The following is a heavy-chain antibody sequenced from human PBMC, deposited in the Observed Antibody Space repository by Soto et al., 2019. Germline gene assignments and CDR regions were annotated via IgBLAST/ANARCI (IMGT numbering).Heavy chain of an antibody. CDR3: ARDGVGGTHLDF. CDR1: GFTFSNYG. Sequence: QVQLVESGGGVVQPGRSLRLSCAASGFTFSNYGMNWVRQAPGKGLEWVAVIWYDGSNKFYADSVKGRFTISRDNSKNTLYMQMNSLRAEDTAVYYCARDGVGGTHLDFCGQGTLVTVSS. V-gene: IGHV3-33*01. J-gene: IGHJ4*02. CDR2: IWYDGSNK. D-gene: IGHD1-26*01.